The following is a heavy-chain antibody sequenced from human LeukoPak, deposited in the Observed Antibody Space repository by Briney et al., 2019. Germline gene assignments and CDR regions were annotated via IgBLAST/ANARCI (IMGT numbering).Heavy chain of an antibody. CDR1: GFPFVTYW. D-gene: IGHD2-2*01. CDR3: ARGTEEPAGIDY. Sequence: GSLRLSCAASGFPFVTYWMHWVRQAPGKGLVWVSHLNTDGSSPTYGDSAKGRFTVSRDNAKNTLFLQLNSLRVEDTAVYYCARGTEEPAGIDYWGQGTLVTVSS. CDR2: LNTDGSSP. V-gene: IGHV3-74*01. J-gene: IGHJ4*02.